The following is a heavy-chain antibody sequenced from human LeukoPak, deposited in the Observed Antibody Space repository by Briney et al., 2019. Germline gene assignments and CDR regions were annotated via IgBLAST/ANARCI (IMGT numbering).Heavy chain of an antibody. J-gene: IGHJ4*02. D-gene: IGHD1-26*01. CDR2: ISSSSSSI. CDR1: GFTFSNYA. Sequence: PGGSLRLSCAASGFTFSNYAMSWVRQAPGKGLEWVSCISSSSSSIYYADSVKGRFTISRDDGKNSLYLQMNSLRAEDTAVYYCARDRIVGATPYDYWGQGSLVTVSS. CDR3: ARDRIVGATPYDY. V-gene: IGHV3-21*01.